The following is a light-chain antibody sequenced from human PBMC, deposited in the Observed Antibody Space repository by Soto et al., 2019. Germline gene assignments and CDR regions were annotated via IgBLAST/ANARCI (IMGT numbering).Light chain of an antibody. V-gene: IGKV3-20*01. CDR1: QSLSSNS. Sequence: EIVLTQSACTLSLSPGEGAALSCRASQSLSSNSLAWYQHKPGQAPRLLIYGASSRATGIPDRFSGSGSGTDFTLTISRLEPEDFAVYYCQQYGSSRTFAQGTKVDIK. CDR3: QQYGSSRT. CDR2: GAS. J-gene: IGKJ1*01.